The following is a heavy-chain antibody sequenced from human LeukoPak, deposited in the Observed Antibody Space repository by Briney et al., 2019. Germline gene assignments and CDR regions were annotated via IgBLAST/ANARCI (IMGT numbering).Heavy chain of an antibody. CDR3: ARILDSAWGELGY. Sequence: PGGSLRLSCAGSGFSFSSYGMHWVRQAPGNGLEWMAFTRSDGSNKYYADSVKGRFAISRDNSKNTLYLQMNSLRAEDTAVYYCARILDSAWGELGYWGQGTLVTVSS. CDR1: GFSFSSYG. D-gene: IGHD6-19*01. V-gene: IGHV3-30*02. J-gene: IGHJ4*02. CDR2: TRSDGSNK.